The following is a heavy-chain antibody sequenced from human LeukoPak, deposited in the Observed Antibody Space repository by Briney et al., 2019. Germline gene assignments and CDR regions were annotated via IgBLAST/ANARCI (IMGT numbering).Heavy chain of an antibody. CDR3: ARGGGSGSHRYYYYYMDV. CDR2: NYHSGST. V-gene: IGHV4-38-2*02. Sequence: SGNPFLPCTVSGFSISSGFYWGWVRRPPREGLGGIGGNYHSGSTYYNPSLKSRVTISVDTSKNQFSLKLSSVTAADTAVYYCARGGGSGSHRYYYYYMDVWGKGTTVTISS. CDR1: GFSISSGFY. D-gene: IGHD3-10*01. J-gene: IGHJ6*03.